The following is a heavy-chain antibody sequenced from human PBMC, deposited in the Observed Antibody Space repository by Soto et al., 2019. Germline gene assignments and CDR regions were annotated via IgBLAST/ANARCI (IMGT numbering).Heavy chain of an antibody. CDR2: ISGSGGST. J-gene: IGHJ4*02. Sequence: GGSLRLSCAASGFTFSDYWMHWVRQAPGKGLEWVSAISGSGGSTYYADSVKGRFTISRDNSKNTLYLQMDSLRAEDTAVYYCAKDSEKPYWGQGTLVTVSS. CDR1: GFTFSDYW. V-gene: IGHV3-23*01. CDR3: AKDSEKPY.